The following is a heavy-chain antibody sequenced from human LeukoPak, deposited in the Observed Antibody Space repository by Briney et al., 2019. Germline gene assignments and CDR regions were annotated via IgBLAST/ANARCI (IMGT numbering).Heavy chain of an antibody. CDR1: GFTFRSYG. Sequence: PGRSLRLSCAASGFTFRSYGMHWVRQAPGKGLEWVAVISYLGDDQFYAEPVKGRFTISRDNSNKRVFLQMNSLRGDDTAVYYCAKDRSSGPHYYYGMDVWGRGTTVIVSS. V-gene: IGHV3-30*18. D-gene: IGHD6-25*01. CDR3: AKDRSSGPHYYYGMDV. J-gene: IGHJ6*02. CDR2: ISYLGDDQ.